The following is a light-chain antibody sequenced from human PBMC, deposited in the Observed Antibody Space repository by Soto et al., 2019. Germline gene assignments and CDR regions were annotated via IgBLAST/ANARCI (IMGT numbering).Light chain of an antibody. Sequence: EIVLTQSPATLSLSPGERATLSCRASRGIDTYLAWYQQKRGKAPRLLIYDASNRTTGIPARFSGGGSGTDFTLSISSLETDDFAVYYCQQRSSWPLTFGGGTKVEIK. CDR1: RGIDTY. J-gene: IGKJ4*01. V-gene: IGKV3-11*01. CDR3: QQRSSWPLT. CDR2: DAS.